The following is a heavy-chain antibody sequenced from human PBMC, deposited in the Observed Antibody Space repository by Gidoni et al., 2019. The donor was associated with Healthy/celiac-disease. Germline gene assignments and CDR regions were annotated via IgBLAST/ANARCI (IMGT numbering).Heavy chain of an antibody. J-gene: IGHJ5*02. CDR1: GGSISSYY. V-gene: IGHV4-59*01. CDR3: AREQDYGDYDGGSWFDP. D-gene: IGHD4-17*01. CDR2: IYYSGST. Sequence: QVQLQESGPGLVKPSETLSLTCTVSGGSISSYYWSWIRQPPGKGLEWIGYIYYSGSTNYNPSLKSRVTISVDTSKNQFSLKLSSVTAADTAVYYCAREQDYGDYDGGSWFDPWGQGTLVTVSS.